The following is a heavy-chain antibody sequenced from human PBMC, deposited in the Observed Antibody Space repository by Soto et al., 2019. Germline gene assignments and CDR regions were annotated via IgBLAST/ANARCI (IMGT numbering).Heavy chain of an antibody. V-gene: IGHV1-8*01. J-gene: IGHJ6*02. CDR2: MNPNSGNT. CDR3: ARFEAAYYYYYGMDV. Sequence: ASVKVSCKASGYTFTSYDINWVRQATGQGLEWMGWMNPNSGNTGYAQKFQGRVTMTRNTSISTAYMELSSLRSEDTAVYYCARFEAAYYYYYGMDVWGQGTTVTVSS. D-gene: IGHD2-15*01. CDR1: GYTFTSYD.